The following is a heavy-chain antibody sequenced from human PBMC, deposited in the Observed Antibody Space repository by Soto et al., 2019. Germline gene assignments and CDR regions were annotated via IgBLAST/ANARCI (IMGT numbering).Heavy chain of an antibody. J-gene: IGHJ5*02. Sequence: PVGSLRLSCAASGFTFRSFTMNWVRQAPGKGLEWVSTISSNSAYIYYTDALRGRFTISRDNAKNSLHLQMNSLRAEDTAVYYCTRDASRDSSARGWFDPWGPGTRVTVS. CDR1: GFTFRSFT. CDR3: TRDASRDSSARGWFDP. CDR2: ISSNSAYI. D-gene: IGHD6-13*01. V-gene: IGHV3-21*01.